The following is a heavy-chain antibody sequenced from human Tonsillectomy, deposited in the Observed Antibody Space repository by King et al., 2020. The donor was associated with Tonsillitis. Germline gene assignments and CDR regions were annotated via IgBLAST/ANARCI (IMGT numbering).Heavy chain of an antibody. Sequence: QLVQSGGGLVKPGGSLRLSCAASGFTFRSYTMHWVRQAPGKGLEWVSSISSGGSYIHYADSVKGRFTISRDNAKNSLYLQMNSLRAEDTAVYYCARVTYDILTGYYIDYFDNWGQGTLVTVSS. CDR2: ISSGGSYI. V-gene: IGHV3-21*01. D-gene: IGHD3-9*01. CDR1: GFTFRSYT. J-gene: IGHJ4*02. CDR3: ARVTYDILTGYYIDYFDN.